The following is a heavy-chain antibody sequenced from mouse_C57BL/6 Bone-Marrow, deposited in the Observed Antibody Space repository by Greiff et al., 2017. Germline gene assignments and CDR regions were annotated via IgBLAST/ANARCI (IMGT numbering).Heavy chain of an antibody. J-gene: IGHJ1*03. V-gene: IGHV1-19*01. CDR3: ARGGGGYFDV. CDR2: INPYNGGT. CDR1: GYTFTDYY. Sequence: EVQLQQSGPVLVKPGASVKMSCKASGYTFTDYYMNWVKQSHGKSLEWIGVINPYNGGTSYNQKFKGKATLTVDKSSSTAYMELNSLTSEDSAVLYCARGGGGYFDVWGTGTTVTVSS.